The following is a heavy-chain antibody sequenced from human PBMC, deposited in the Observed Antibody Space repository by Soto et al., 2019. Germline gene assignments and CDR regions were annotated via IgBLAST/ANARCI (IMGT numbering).Heavy chain of an antibody. Sequence: SETLSLTCAVSGGSISSSNWWSWVRQPPGKGLEWIGEIYHSGSTNYNPSLKSRVTISVDKSKNQFFLKLSSVTAADTAVYYCARMLGSSWYSGFDPWGQGTLVTVSS. V-gene: IGHV4-4*02. CDR3: ARMLGSSWYSGFDP. CDR2: IYHSGST. J-gene: IGHJ5*02. D-gene: IGHD6-13*01. CDR1: GGSISSSNW.